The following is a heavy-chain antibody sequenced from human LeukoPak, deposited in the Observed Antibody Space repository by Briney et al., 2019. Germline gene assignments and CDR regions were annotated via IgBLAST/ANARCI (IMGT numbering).Heavy chain of an antibody. CDR1: GDSISSYY. CDR2: IHQSGST. CDR3: AREGNDGYNYFDF. Sequence: SETLSLTCTVSGDSISSYYWSWIRQPPGKGLEWIAYIHQSGSTNYNPSLKSRVTISVDTSKNEFSLKVSSASAADTAVYYCAREGNDGYNYFDFWGRGTLVTVSS. D-gene: IGHD5-24*01. J-gene: IGHJ4*02. V-gene: IGHV4-59*01.